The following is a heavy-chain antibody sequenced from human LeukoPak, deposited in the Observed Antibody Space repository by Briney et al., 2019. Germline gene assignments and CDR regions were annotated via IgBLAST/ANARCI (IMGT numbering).Heavy chain of an antibody. D-gene: IGHD3-10*01. CDR1: GFTVRSNY. CDR2: IYSGGST. CDR3: TSWEYGSGSHFKGTKQYYYGMDV. Sequence: GGSLRLSCAASGFTVRSNYMSWVRQAPGKGLEWVSVIYSGGSTYYADSVKGRFTISRDNSKNTPYLQMNSLKTEDTAVYYCTSWEYGSGSHFKGTKQYYYGMDVWGQGTTVTVSS. J-gene: IGHJ6*02. V-gene: IGHV3-53*01.